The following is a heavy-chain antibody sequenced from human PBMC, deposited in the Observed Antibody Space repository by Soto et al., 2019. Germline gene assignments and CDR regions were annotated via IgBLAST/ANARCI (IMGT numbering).Heavy chain of an antibody. CDR3: ARHDKVPAAIGFSGLYFDL. V-gene: IGHV4-39*01. D-gene: IGHD2-2*01. CDR1: GGSISSSSYY. Sequence: QLQLQESGPGLVKPSETLSLTCTVSGGSISSSSYYWGWIRQPPGKGLEWIGSIYYSGSTYYNPSLKSRVTISVDTSKNQFSLKLSSVTAADTAVYYCARHDKVPAAIGFSGLYFDLWGRGTLVTVSS. CDR2: IYYSGST. J-gene: IGHJ2*01.